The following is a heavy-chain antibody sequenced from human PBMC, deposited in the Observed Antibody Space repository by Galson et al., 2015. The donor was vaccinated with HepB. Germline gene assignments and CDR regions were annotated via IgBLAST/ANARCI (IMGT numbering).Heavy chain of an antibody. J-gene: IGHJ5*02. CDR3: ARLFYDSDSSGYSWFDP. D-gene: IGHD3-22*01. CDR1: GYTFSSYI. V-gene: IGHV1-18*01. Sequence: SVKVSCKASGYTFSSYIITWVRQAPGQGLELMGWITAYNGNTNYAQKLQGRVTMTTDTSTRTAYMELRSLRSDDTAVYYCARLFYDSDSSGYSWFDPWGQGTLVTVSS. CDR2: ITAYNGNT.